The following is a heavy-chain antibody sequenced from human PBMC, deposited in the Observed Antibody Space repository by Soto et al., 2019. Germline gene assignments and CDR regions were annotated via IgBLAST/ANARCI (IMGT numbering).Heavy chain of an antibody. CDR3: ARMPHRLLRGEGYYGIDG. Sequence: ASVKVSCKASGGTFSSYTISWVRQAPGQGLEWMGRIIPILGIANYAQKFQGRVTITADKSTSTAYMELSSLRSEDTAVYYCARMPHRLLRGEGYYGIDGWGQRTTVTVSS. V-gene: IGHV1-69*02. D-gene: IGHD3-22*01. CDR2: IIPILGIA. J-gene: IGHJ6*02. CDR1: GGTFSSYT.